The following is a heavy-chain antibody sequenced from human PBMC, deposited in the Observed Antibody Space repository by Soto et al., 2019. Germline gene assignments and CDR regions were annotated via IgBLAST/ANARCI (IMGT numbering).Heavy chain of an antibody. D-gene: IGHD3-16*02. CDR3: ANQSPPLPGTFDY. CDR2: ISYDGSNK. V-gene: IGHV3-30*18. CDR1: GFTFSSYG. Sequence: QVQLVESGGGVVQPGRSLRLSCAASGFTFSSYGMHWVRQAPGKGLEWVAVISYDGSNKYYADSVKGRFTISRDNSKNTLYLQMNSLRAEDTAVYYCANQSPPLPGTFDYWGQGTLVTVSS. J-gene: IGHJ4*02.